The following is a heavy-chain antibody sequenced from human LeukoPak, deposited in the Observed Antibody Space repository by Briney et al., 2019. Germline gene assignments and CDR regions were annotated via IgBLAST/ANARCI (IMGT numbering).Heavy chain of an antibody. CDR2: ISGSGGST. D-gene: IGHD1-26*01. J-gene: IGHJ4*02. CDR3: AKDLGRGSYYYY. Sequence: GGSLRLSCAASGFTFSSYAMSWVRQAPGKGLEWVSAISGSGGSTYYADSVKGRFTISRDNSKNTLYLQMNSPRAEDTAVYYCAKDLGRGSYYYYCGQGTLVTVSS. CDR1: GFTFSSYA. V-gene: IGHV3-23*01.